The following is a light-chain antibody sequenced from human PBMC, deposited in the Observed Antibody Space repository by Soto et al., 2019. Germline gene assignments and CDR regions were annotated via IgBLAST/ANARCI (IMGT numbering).Light chain of an antibody. CDR1: QTISTW. V-gene: IGKV1-5*01. J-gene: IGKJ4*01. CDR2: DAS. CDR3: QQYNSHDDIA. Sequence: EIQMTQSPSTLSASVGDRVTITCRASQTISTWLAWYQHKPGKAPNLLIYDASTLMSGVPSRFSGSGSGTEFTLTISSLQPGDFATYYCQQYNSHDDIAFGRGTK.